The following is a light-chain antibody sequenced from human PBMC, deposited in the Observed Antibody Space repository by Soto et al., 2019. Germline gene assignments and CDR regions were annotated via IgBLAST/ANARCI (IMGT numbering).Light chain of an antibody. Sequence: DIQMPQSPSSVSASVGDRVTITCRASQSISSYLNWYQQKPGKAPKLLIYAASSLQSGVPSRFSGSGSGTDFTLTISSLQPEDFATYYCQQSYSTLALTFGGGTKVDIK. V-gene: IGKV1-39*01. J-gene: IGKJ4*01. CDR2: AAS. CDR3: QQSYSTLALT. CDR1: QSISSY.